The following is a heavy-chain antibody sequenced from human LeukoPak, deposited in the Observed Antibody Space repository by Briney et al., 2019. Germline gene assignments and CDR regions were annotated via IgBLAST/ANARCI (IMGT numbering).Heavy chain of an antibody. J-gene: IGHJ5*02. CDR2: INPNSGGT. CDR3: ATTTATTLSWFDP. V-gene: IGHV1-2*02. Sequence: ASVKVSCKASGYTITNYNVHWVRQAPGQGLEWMGWINPNSGGTNYAQKFQGRVTMTRDTSISTAYMELSWLRSDDTAVYYCATTTATTLSWFDPWGQGTLVTVSS. CDR1: GYTITNYN. D-gene: IGHD4-17*01.